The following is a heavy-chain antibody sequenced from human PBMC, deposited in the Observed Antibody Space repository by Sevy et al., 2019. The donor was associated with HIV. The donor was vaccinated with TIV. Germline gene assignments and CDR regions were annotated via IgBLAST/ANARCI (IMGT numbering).Heavy chain of an antibody. Sequence: SETLSLTCTVSDVSISSGTNYWGWIRQPPGKGLEWIGSIYYSGTTYYNPSLKSRVTMSADTSMNQFSLKLGSVTVADTAVYYCARQRGGWYEYDASDVLGPRDNGHRLL. CDR2: IYYSGTT. J-gene: IGHJ3*01. CDR3: ARQRGGWYEYDASDV. V-gene: IGHV4-39*01. D-gene: IGHD6-19*01. CDR1: DVSISSGTNY.